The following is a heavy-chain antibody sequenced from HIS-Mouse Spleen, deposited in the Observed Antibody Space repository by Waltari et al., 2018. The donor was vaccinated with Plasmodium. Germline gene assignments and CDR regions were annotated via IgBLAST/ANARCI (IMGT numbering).Heavy chain of an antibody. V-gene: IGHV3-53*01. CDR3: ASKTTVTNHAFDI. D-gene: IGHD4-17*01. Sequence: EVQLVESGGGLIQPGGSLRLSCAASGFTVSSNYMRCVCQAPGKGLEWVSVIYSGGSTYYADSVKGRFTISRDNSKNTLYLQMNSLRAEDTAVYYCASKTTVTNHAFDIWGQGTMVTVSS. J-gene: IGHJ3*02. CDR1: GFTVSSNY. CDR2: IYSGGST.